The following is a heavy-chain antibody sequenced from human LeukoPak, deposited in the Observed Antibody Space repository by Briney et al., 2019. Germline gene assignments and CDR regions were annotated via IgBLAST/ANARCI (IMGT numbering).Heavy chain of an antibody. D-gene: IGHD6-6*01. Sequence: SVKVSCKASGGTFSSYAISWVRQAPGQGLEWMGRIIPILGIANYAQKFQGRVTIAADKSTSTAYMELSSLRSEDTAVYYCARDRYRIAARKGDDYWGQGTLVTVSS. CDR3: ARDRYRIAARKGDDY. V-gene: IGHV1-69*04. CDR2: IIPILGIA. CDR1: GGTFSSYA. J-gene: IGHJ4*02.